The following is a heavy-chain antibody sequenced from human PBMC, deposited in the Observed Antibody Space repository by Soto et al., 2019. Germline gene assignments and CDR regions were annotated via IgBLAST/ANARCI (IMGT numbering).Heavy chain of an antibody. CDR3: AREGYDSRGHPIWVFDI. Sequence: SETLSLTCTVSGVSISSGGYYWSWIRQHPGKGLEWIGYIYYSGRTYYNPPLKSRVTISVDMSQNQFSLKLSSVTAADTAVYYCAREGYDSRGHPIWVFDIWGKGTRVTVSS. CDR1: GVSISSGGYY. D-gene: IGHD3-22*01. J-gene: IGHJ3*02. CDR2: IYYSGRT. V-gene: IGHV4-31*03.